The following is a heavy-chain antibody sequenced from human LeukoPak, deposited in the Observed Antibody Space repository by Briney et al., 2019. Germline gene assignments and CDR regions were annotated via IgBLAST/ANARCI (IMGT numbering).Heavy chain of an antibody. CDR1: EFSVGSNY. CDR2: IYSGGST. CDR3: ARKRCSGGSCYSGYFDY. V-gene: IGHV3-66*01. D-gene: IGHD2-15*01. Sequence: TGGSLRLSCAASEFSVGSNYMTWVRQAPGKGLEWVSLIYSGGSTYYADSVKGRFTISRDNAKNPLYLQMNSLRAEDTAVYYCARKRCSGGSCYSGYFDYWGQGTLVTVSS. J-gene: IGHJ4*02.